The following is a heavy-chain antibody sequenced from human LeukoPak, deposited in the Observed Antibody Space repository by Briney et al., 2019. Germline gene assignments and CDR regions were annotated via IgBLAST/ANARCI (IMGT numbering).Heavy chain of an antibody. CDR2: IYYSGST. CDR3: ARGSAAGIWFDP. V-gene: IGHV4-39*07. CDR1: GGSISSSSYF. J-gene: IGHJ5*02. D-gene: IGHD6-13*01. Sequence: SETLSLTCTVSGGSISSSSYFWGWIRQPPGKGLEWIGSIYYSGSTYYNPSLKSRVTISVDTSKNQFSLKLSSVTAADTAVYYCARGSAAGIWFDPWGQGTLVTVSS.